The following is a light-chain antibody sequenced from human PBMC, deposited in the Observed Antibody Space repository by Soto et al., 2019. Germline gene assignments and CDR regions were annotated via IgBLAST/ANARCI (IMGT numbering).Light chain of an antibody. CDR2: RNN. J-gene: IGLJ1*01. CDR3: AAWDDSLSGSPYV. CDR1: SSNIGSNY. V-gene: IGLV1-47*01. Sequence: QSVLTQPPSASGTPGHRVTISCSGSSSNIGSNYVYWYQQLPGTAPKLLIYRNNQRPSGVPDRFSGSKSGTSASLAISGLRSEDEADYYCAAWDDSLSGSPYVFGTGTKVTVL.